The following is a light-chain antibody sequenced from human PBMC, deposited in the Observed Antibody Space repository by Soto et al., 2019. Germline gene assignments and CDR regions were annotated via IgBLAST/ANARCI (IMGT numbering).Light chain of an antibody. Sequence: ENVLTQSPGTLSLSPGERATLSCRASQSVSTPYLAWYQQKPGQAPRLLIYSTSTRASGIPDRFSGGGSGTDFTLTISRLQPEDFAVYYCQQYGSSLWTFGQGTKVDIK. CDR2: STS. J-gene: IGKJ1*01. CDR1: QSVSTPY. CDR3: QQYGSSLWT. V-gene: IGKV3-20*01.